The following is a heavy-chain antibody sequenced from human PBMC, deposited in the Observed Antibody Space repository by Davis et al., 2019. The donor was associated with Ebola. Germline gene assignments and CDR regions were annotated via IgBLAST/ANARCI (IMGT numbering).Heavy chain of an antibody. V-gene: IGHV1-8*01. Sequence: AASVKVSCKASGYTFTSFDINWVRQATGQGLEWMGWMNPHSGNTGYAQKFQGRVTMTRNTSISTAYMELSSLRSEDTAVYYCARRAYCSSTSCYWRTRRLNLPTTTKNWFDPWGQGTLVTVSS. D-gene: IGHD2-2*01. CDR2: MNPHSGNT. CDR3: ARRAYCSSTSCYWRTRRLNLPTTTKNWFDP. CDR1: GYTFTSFD. J-gene: IGHJ5*02.